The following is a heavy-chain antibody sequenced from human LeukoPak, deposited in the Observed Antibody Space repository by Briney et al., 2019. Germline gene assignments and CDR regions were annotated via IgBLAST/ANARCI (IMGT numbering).Heavy chain of an antibody. V-gene: IGHV4-59*08. CDR3: ARQSTTVTSRFDY. J-gene: IGHJ4*02. D-gene: IGHD4-17*01. Sequence: SETLSLTCTVSGGSISSYYWSWIRQPPVKGLEWIGYIYYSGSTNYNPSLKSRVTISVDTSKNQFSLKLSSVTAADTAVYCCARQSTTVTSRFDYWGQGTLVTVSS. CDR1: GGSISSYY. CDR2: IYYSGST.